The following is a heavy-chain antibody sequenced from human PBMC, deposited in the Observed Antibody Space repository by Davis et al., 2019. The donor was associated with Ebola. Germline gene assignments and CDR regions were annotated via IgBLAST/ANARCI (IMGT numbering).Heavy chain of an antibody. J-gene: IGHJ4*02. CDR1: GYTFTGYY. Sequence: ASVKVSCKTSGYTFTGYYIHWVRQAPGQGLEWMGRINPKSGGTNYAQHFQGRVTMTRDTSISTAYMDLSSLGSDDTAVYYCASGSSTRPFDYWGQGTLVTVSS. V-gene: IGHV1-2*06. CDR3: ASGSSTRPFDY. D-gene: IGHD1-1*01. CDR2: INPKSGGT.